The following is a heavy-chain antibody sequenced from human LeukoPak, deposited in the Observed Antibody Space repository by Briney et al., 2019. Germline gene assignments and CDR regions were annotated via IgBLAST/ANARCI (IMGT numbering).Heavy chain of an antibody. CDR3: AKSARLRYFDWLLSYYYYGMDV. D-gene: IGHD3-9*01. CDR1: GFTFSSYA. V-gene: IGHV3-23*01. CDR2: ISGSGGST. J-gene: IGHJ6*02. Sequence: PGGSLRLSCAASGFTFSSYAMSWVRQAPGKGLEWVSAISGSGGSTYYADSVKGRFTISRDNSKNTLYLLMNSLRAEDTAVYYCAKSARLRYFDWLLSYYYYGMDVWGQGTTVTVSS.